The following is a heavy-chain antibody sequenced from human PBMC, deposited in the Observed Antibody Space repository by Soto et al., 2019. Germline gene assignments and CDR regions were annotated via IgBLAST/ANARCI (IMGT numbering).Heavy chain of an antibody. CDR2: TSYDGTTK. J-gene: IGHJ4*02. CDR3: AREVVRPYFDY. D-gene: IGHD2-2*01. CDR1: GFSSCMSA. Sequence: PGGSLRLSCAASGFSSCMSAMHWVCQAPGKGLEWVAVTSYDGTTKFYADSVKGRFTISRDNSMNTLSLQMNSLSAEDTAVYYCAREVVRPYFDYWGQGILVTVSS. V-gene: IGHV3-30-3*01.